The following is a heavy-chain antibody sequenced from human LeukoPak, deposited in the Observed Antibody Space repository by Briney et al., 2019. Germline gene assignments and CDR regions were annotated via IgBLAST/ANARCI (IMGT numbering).Heavy chain of an antibody. D-gene: IGHD4-17*01. J-gene: IGHJ4*02. V-gene: IGHV3-33*01. Sequence: PGTSLRLSCAASGFTFSNFGMHWVRQAPGKGLEWVAVIWHDGSTKYYGDSVKGRFTISRDNSKNTLSLQMNSLRAEDTAVYYCARDMYYGDYEIDYWGQGTLVTVSS. CDR3: ARDMYYGDYEIDY. CDR1: GFTFSNFG. CDR2: IWHDGSTK.